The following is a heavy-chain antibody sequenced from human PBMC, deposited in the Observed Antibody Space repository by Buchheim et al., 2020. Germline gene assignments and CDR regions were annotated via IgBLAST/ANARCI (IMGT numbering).Heavy chain of an antibody. D-gene: IGHD3-22*01. CDR2: MNPNSGNT. V-gene: IGHV1-8*01. CDR1: GYTFTSYD. J-gene: IGHJ5*02. CDR3: ARTMGQSYYYDSSGYYSTNH. Sequence: QVQLVQSGAEVKKPGASVKVSCKASGYTFTSYDINWFRQAPGQGLEWMGWMNPNSGNTGYAQKFQGRVTMTRNTSISTAYMELSSLRSEDTAVYYCARTMGQSYYYDSSGYYSTNHWGQGTL.